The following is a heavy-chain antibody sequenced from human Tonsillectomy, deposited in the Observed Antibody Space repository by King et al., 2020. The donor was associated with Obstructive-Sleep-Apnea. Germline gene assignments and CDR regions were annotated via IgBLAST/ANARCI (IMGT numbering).Heavy chain of an antibody. CDR2: ITWDDGST. J-gene: IGHJ4*01. CDR1: GFTLDDYA. Sequence: VQLVESGGVVVQPGGSLRLSCAASGFTLDDYAMHWVRQAPRRGLEWVSLITWDDGSTYYADSVKGRFTISRDNNKDFLYLQMNSLRPEDTALYFCAKTYSTSWYYFDYWGHGTLVTVSS. D-gene: IGHD2-2*01. CDR3: AKTYSTSWYYFDY. V-gene: IGHV3-43D*03.